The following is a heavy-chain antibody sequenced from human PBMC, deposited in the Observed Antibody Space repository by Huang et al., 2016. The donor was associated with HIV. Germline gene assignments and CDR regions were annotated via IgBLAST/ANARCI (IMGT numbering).Heavy chain of an antibody. J-gene: IGHJ4*02. CDR1: GDSISSYY. D-gene: IGHD4-17*01. Sequence: QVQLQESGPGLVKPSETLSLTCSVSGDSISSYYWRWIRQPPGNGLEGIGYSDYSGSTNHNPALKSRVTISVDTSKTQFSLKLSSETAADTAVYYCARVATVTLNFDYWGQGTLVTVSS. CDR2: SDYSGST. CDR3: ARVATVTLNFDY. V-gene: IGHV4-59*01.